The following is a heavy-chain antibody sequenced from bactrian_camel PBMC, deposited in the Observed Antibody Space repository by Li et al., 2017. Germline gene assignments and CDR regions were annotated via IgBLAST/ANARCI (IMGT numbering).Heavy chain of an antibody. J-gene: IGHJ4*01. D-gene: IGHD4*01. CDR3: AAVRGADYSLSTACS. V-gene: IGHV3S53*01. Sequence: HVQLVESGGGSMRPGGSLRLSCAYSSRSNCMSWFRHTPGEEREGVAWIASDGGTSYADSVKGRFTISHDSAENTMHLQMNDLKPEDTAMYYCAAVRGADYSLSTACSRGQGTQVTVS. CDR1: SRSNC. CDR2: IASDGGT.